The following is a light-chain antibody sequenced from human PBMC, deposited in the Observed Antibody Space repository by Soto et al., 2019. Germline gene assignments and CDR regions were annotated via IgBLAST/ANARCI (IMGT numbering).Light chain of an antibody. CDR3: QQYNNWPIT. CDR2: GAS. J-gene: IGKJ5*01. CDR1: QSVSSN. Sequence: EIVMTQSPATLSVSPGERATLSCRASQSVSSNLAWYQQKPGQAPRLLIYGASTRATGIPARFSGSGSGTEFTLTISSLQSEDFAVYYCQQYNNWPITFGQATRLVIK. V-gene: IGKV3-15*01.